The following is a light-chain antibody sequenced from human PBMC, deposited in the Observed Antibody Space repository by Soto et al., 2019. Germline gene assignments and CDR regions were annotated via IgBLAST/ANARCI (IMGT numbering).Light chain of an antibody. CDR3: QQYNNYLIT. V-gene: IGKV1-5*01. CDR1: QSISTW. J-gene: IGKJ5*01. Sequence: DIQMIQSPSTLSASLGDRVTITCRASQSISTWLAWYQQKPGKAPKLLIYDASSLETGVPSRFSGSGSGTEFTLTISSRQPDDFATYYCQQYNNYLITFGQGTRLEIK. CDR2: DAS.